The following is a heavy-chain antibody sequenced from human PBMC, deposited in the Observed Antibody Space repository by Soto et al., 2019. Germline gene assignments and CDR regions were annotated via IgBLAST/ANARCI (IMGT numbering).Heavy chain of an antibody. CDR1: GGSISSYY. CDR2: IYYSGST. Sequence: PSETLSLTCTVSGGSISSYYWSWIRQPPGKGLEWIGYIYYSGSTNYNPSLKSRVTISVDTSKNQFSLKLSSVTAADTAVYYCARLGGYCGGDCYSANWYFDLWGRGTLVTVSS. CDR3: ARLGGYCGGDCYSANWYFDL. J-gene: IGHJ2*01. V-gene: IGHV4-59*08. D-gene: IGHD2-21*02.